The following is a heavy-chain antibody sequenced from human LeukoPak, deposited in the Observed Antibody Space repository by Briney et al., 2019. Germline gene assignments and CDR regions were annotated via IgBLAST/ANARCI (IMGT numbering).Heavy chain of an antibody. CDR2: ISSAADTI. Sequence: GGSLRPSCAASGFTFSTYEMSWVRQAPGKGLEWVSYISSAADTIHYADSLKGRFTISRDNAENSLYLQMNSLRAEDTAVYYCAGEHGSSAYDEFDYWGQGTLVTVSS. CDR1: GFTFSTYE. V-gene: IGHV3-48*03. D-gene: IGHD5-12*01. CDR3: AGEHGSSAYDEFDY. J-gene: IGHJ4*02.